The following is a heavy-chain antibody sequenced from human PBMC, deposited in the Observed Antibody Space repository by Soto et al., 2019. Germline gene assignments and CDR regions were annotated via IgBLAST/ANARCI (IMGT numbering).Heavy chain of an antibody. V-gene: IGHV3-30*18. J-gene: IGHJ4*02. CDR1: GFTFSNYG. Sequence: GGSLILSCAASGFTFSNYGVHWVRQAPGKGLEWVALISYDGRNKWYADSVKGRFTISRDNSKSTLYLQISSLRAEDTAVYYCAKDLRPYGFGDLTYLDYWGQGALVTVSS. CDR3: AKDLRPYGFGDLTYLDY. CDR2: ISYDGRNK. D-gene: IGHD3-10*01.